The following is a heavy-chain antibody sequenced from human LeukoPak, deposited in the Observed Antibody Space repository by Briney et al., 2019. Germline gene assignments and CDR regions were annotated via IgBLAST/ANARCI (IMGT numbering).Heavy chain of an antibody. CDR2: INPNSGGT. J-gene: IGHJ4*02. V-gene: IGHV1-2*02. CDR1: GYTFTGYY. CDR3: ARVRGTAMAADY. Sequence: ASVKVSCKASGYTFTGYYMHWVRQAPGQGLEWMGWINPNSGGTNYAQKFQGRVTMTKDTSISTAYMKLSRLRSDDTAVYYCARVRGTAMAADYWGQGTLVTVSS. D-gene: IGHD5-18*01.